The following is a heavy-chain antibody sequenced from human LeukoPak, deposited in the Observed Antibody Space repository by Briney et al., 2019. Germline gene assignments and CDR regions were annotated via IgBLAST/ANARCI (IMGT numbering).Heavy chain of an antibody. V-gene: IGHV4-31*03. J-gene: IGHJ6*02. CDR3: ARDHRSYGMDV. CDR2: IYYSGST. CDR1: GASISSGGYY. D-gene: IGHD3-16*02. Sequence: PSQTLSLTCTVSGASISSGGYYWSWIRQHPGKGLEWIGYIYYSGSTYYNPSLKSRVTMSVDTSKNQFSLKLSSVTAADTAVYYCARDHRSYGMDVWGQGTTVTVSS.